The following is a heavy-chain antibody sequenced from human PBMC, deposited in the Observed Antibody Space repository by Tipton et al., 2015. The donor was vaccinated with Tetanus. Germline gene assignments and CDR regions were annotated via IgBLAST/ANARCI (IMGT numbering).Heavy chain of an antibody. J-gene: IGHJ6*02. Sequence: SLRLSCAASGFTFSSYAMHWVRQAPGKGLEWVAVISYDGSNKYYADSVKGRFTISRDNSKNTVVLHVTSLRGEDTAVYYCARRGCRGGTCYISPNYGMDVWGQGTTVTVSS. D-gene: IGHD2-15*01. CDR1: GFTFSSYA. CDR2: ISYDGSNK. V-gene: IGHV3-30-3*01. CDR3: ARRGCRGGTCYISPNYGMDV.